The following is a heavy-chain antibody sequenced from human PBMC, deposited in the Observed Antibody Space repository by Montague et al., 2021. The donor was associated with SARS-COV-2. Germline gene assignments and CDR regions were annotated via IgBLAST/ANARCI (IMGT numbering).Heavy chain of an antibody. CDR2: INHSGST. CDR3: ARGQPPRITFGGITSYGSDV. D-gene: IGHD3-16*01. V-gene: IGHV4-34*01. CDR1: GGSFSGYY. Sequence: SETLSLTCAVYGGSFSGYYWAWIRQPPGKGLEWIGEINHSGSTNYNPSLKSRVTISVDTSKNQFSLKLRSVTAADTAVYYCARGQPPRITFGGITSYGSDVWGQGTTVTVSS. J-gene: IGHJ6*02.